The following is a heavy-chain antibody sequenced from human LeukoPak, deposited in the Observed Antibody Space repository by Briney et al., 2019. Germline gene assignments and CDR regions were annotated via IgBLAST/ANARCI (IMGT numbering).Heavy chain of an antibody. CDR3: AKVRCGDDCYSTHDAYDI. CDR2: ISGSGTST. CDR1: GFTFSRNA. V-gene: IGHV3-23*01. D-gene: IGHD2-21*02. Sequence: AGSLRLSCAGSGFTFSRNALSWVRQAPGKGLEWVSVISGSGTSTYYADSVQGRFTISRDNSKNPLYLQVNSLRAEDTAVYYCAKVRCGDDCYSTHDAYDIWGQGTMVTVSS. J-gene: IGHJ3*02.